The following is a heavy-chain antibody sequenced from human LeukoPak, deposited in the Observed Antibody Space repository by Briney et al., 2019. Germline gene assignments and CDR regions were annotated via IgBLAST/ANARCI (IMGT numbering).Heavy chain of an antibody. CDR3: ARERVGSGWYFNY. CDR1: GFTFSSYW. D-gene: IGHD6-25*01. CDR2: IKQDGSEK. Sequence: GGSLRLSCAASGFTFSSYWMTWVRQAPGKGLEWVANIKQDGSEKYYVDSVKGRFTISRDNAKNSLYLQMNSLRAEDTAVYYCARERVGSGWYFNYWGQGTLVTVSS. V-gene: IGHV3-7*03. J-gene: IGHJ4*02.